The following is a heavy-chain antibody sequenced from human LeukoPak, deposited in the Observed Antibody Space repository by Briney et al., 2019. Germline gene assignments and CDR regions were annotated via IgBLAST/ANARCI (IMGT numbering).Heavy chain of an antibody. CDR2: ISYDGSNK. J-gene: IGHJ4*02. CDR1: GFTFSSCG. Sequence: QPGGSLRLSCAASGFTFSSCGMHWVRQAPGKGLEWVAVISYDGSNKYYADSVKGRFTISRDNSKNTLYLQMNSLRAEDTAVYYCAKLTTVTQRADYWGQGTLVTVSS. V-gene: IGHV3-30*18. D-gene: IGHD4-17*01. CDR3: AKLTTVTQRADY.